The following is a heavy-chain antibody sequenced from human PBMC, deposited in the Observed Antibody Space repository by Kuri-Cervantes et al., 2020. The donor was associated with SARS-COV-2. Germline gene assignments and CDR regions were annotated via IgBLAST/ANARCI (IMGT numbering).Heavy chain of an antibody. CDR2: IYHSGST. CDR3: ARHTGEAVAGWGYYFDY. CDR1: GYSISSGYY. J-gene: IGHJ4*02. D-gene: IGHD6-19*01. V-gene: IGHV4-38-2*01. Sequence: SQTLSLTCAVSGYSISSGYYWGWIRQPPGKGLEWIGSIYHSGSTYYNPSLKSRVTISVDTSKNQFSLKLSSVTAADTAVYYCARHTGEAVAGWGYYFDYWGKGTLVPV.